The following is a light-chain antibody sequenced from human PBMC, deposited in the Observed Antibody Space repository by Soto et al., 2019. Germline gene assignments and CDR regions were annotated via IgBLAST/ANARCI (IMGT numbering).Light chain of an antibody. CDR1: QSVSSY. J-gene: IGKJ3*01. CDR2: DAS. V-gene: IGKV3-11*01. CDR3: QHRSNHFT. Sequence: EIVLTQSPATLSLSPGERATLSCRASQSVSSYLAWYQQKSGQAPRLLIYDASNRATGIPAMFSGSGSGTVSTITISILEPEYCGVYYYQHRSNHFTFGPGTKVDIK.